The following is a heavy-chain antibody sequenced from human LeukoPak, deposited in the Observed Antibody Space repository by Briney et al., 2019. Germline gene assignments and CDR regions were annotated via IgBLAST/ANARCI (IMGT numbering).Heavy chain of an antibody. V-gene: IGHV3-48*04. Sequence: GGSLRLSCAASGFTFSSYSMNWGRQAPPKGLEWVSYMSSSSSTIYYADSVKGRFTISRDNAKNSLYLQMNSLRAEDTAVYYCAREFDSSGYYPGENSFDYWGQGTLVTVSS. D-gene: IGHD3-22*01. CDR2: MSSSSSTI. CDR3: AREFDSSGYYPGENSFDY. J-gene: IGHJ4*02. CDR1: GFTFSSYS.